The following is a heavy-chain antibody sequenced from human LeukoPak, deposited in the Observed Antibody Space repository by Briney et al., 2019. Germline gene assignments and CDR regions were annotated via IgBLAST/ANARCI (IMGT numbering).Heavy chain of an antibody. CDR2: ISYHGSSK. V-gene: IGHV3-30*04. Sequence: GGSLRLSCAVSGFTFSSYAMHWVRQAPGKGLQWVAVISYHGSSKYYADSVKGRFTISRDNSRNTLYLQMNSLRAEDTAVYYCAKEHVNMGSPSRFDPWGQGTLVTVSS. CDR1: GFTFSSYA. D-gene: IGHD3-10*01. CDR3: AKEHVNMGSPSRFDP. J-gene: IGHJ5*02.